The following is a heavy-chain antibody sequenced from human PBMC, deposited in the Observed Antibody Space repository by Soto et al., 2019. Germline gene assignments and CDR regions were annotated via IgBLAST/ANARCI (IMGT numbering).Heavy chain of an antibody. J-gene: IGHJ4*02. D-gene: IGHD4-17*01. CDR2: IYWDDVK. CDR3: AHKGSGDYVLDY. CDR1: GFSLSTSGVG. Sequence: QITLKASGPTLVKPTQTLTLTCTLSGFSLSTSGVGVGWIRQSPGKALEWLAVIYWDDVKHYSPSLERRLTITKDTSESEVVLTMTNMDPVDTATYYCAHKGSGDYVLDYWGQGILVTVSS. V-gene: IGHV2-5*02.